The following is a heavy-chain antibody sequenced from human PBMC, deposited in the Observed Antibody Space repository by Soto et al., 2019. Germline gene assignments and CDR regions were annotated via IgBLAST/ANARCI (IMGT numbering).Heavy chain of an antibody. D-gene: IGHD3-10*01. Sequence: QVELLQSGPEMMQPGASVKVSCKASGFTSLSYCFHWVRQAPGQGPEWLGWINADVDGTTYSQRYQGRLKITSDPSANTVYLEVNTLTNEDTAVYYCAREVRGVTSFDYWGQGTLVAVSS. CDR3: AREVRGVTSFDY. J-gene: IGHJ4*02. CDR2: INADVDGT. V-gene: IGHV1-3*01. CDR1: GFTSLSYC.